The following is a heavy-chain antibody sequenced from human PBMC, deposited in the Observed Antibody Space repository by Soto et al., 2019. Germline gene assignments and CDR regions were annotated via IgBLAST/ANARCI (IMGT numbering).Heavy chain of an antibody. J-gene: IGHJ4*01. V-gene: IGHV2-5*01. CDR2: IFWNDDE. CDR1: GFSLTTYGVG. CDR3: IHTGYSDDPFAY. Sequence: QITLKESGPALVKPTQTLTLTCTFSGFSLTTYGVGVGWIRQPPGKALEWLALIFWNDDERYSPSLKSRLTIAKDTAKFQVVYTMTNMYPVDTATSFCIHTGYSDDPFAYWGRGTLVTVAS. D-gene: IGHD4-4*01.